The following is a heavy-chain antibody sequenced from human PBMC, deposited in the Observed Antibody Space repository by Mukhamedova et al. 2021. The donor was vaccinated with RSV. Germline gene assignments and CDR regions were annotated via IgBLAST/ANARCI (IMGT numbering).Heavy chain of an antibody. CDR3: ARWIYNWKDGIDY. CDR2: INGDETTI. D-gene: IGHD1-20*01. J-gene: IGHJ4*02. V-gene: IGHV3-74*03. Sequence: INGDETTITYADSVKGRFTISRDNAKNTLYLQMNSLRPEDTAVYYCARWIYNWKDGIDYWGQGALVTVSS.